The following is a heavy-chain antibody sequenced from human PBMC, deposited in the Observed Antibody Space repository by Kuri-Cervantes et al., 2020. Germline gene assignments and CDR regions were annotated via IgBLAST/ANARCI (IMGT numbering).Heavy chain of an antibody. CDR2: IYYSGST. CDR1: GGSVSSGSYY. V-gene: IGHV4-61*01. CDR3: ARLPGYYKGHFDY. Sequence: SETLSLTCTVSGGSVSSGSYYWSWIRQPPGKGLEWIGYIYYSGSTNYNPSLKSRVTISVDTSKNQFSLKLSSVTAADTAVYYCARLPGYYKGHFDYWGQGTLVTVSS. D-gene: IGHD3-9*01. J-gene: IGHJ4*02.